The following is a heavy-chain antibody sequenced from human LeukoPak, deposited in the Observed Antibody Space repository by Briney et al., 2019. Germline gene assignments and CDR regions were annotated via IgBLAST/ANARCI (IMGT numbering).Heavy chain of an antibody. Sequence: ASVKVSCKASGYTFNGYYLHCVRQAPGQGLEWMGWINPNSGGTNYAQKFQGRVTMTRDTSISTAYMELSRLRSDDTAVYYCARATPFGRSTCYTCDESGYWGQGTLVTVSS. CDR1: GYTFNGYY. CDR2: INPNSGGT. J-gene: IGHJ4*02. D-gene: IGHD2-2*02. CDR3: ARATPFGRSTCYTCDESGY. V-gene: IGHV1-2*02.